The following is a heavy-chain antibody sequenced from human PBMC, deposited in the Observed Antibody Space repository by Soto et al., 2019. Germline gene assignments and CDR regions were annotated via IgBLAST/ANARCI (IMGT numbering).Heavy chain of an antibody. J-gene: IGHJ5*02. Sequence: ASVKVSCKASGGTFSSYTISWVRQAPGQGLEWMGRIIPILGIANYAQKFQGRVTITADKSTSTAYMELSSLRSEDTAVYYCARDREYCSGGSCTSGFDPWGQGTLVTVSS. V-gene: IGHV1-69*04. CDR2: IIPILGIA. CDR1: GGTFSSYT. CDR3: ARDREYCSGGSCTSGFDP. D-gene: IGHD2-15*01.